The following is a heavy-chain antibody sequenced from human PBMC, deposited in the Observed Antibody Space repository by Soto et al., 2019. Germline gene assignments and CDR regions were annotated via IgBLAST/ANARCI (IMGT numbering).Heavy chain of an antibody. V-gene: IGHV1-8*01. Sequence: QVQLVQSGAEVKKPGASVKVSCKASGYTFTSYDINWVRQATGQGLEWMGWMNPNSGNTGYAQKFQGRVTMTRNTSLSTAYMELSSLRSEATAVYYCAITHLRFGEHHYWGQGTLVTFSS. CDR1: GYTFTSYD. D-gene: IGHD3-10*01. CDR3: AITHLRFGEHHY. CDR2: MNPNSGNT. J-gene: IGHJ4*02.